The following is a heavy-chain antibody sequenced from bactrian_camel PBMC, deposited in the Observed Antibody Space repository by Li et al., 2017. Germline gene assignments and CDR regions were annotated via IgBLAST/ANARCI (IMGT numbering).Heavy chain of an antibody. J-gene: IGHJ4*01. Sequence: VQLVESGGGLVQPGGSLRLSCAASGFGYYTSWVRQAPGKGLEWVSGISSDGTNTYYADSVKGRFTISRDNAKNTVYLQMNSLKPEDTAVYYCVRDAGTPYGYNYWGQGTQVTVS. V-gene: IGHV3S5*01. D-gene: IGHD6*01. CDR2: ISSDGTNT. CDR3: VRDAGTPYGYNY. CDR1: GFGYY.